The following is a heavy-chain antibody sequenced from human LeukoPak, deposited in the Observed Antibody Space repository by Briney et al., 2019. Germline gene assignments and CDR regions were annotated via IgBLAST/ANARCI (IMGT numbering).Heavy chain of an antibody. CDR2: MSGSGGST. J-gene: IGHJ4*02. D-gene: IGHD1-26*01. CDR1: GFSFSSYA. CDR3: AKDLVSGSFYGPFGC. V-gene: IGHV3-23*01. Sequence: GGSLRLSCAASGFSFSSYAMSWVRQAPGKGLGLVSSMSGSGGSTYYADSVKGRLTISRDNSKNTLHLQMNSLRAEDTAIYYCAKDLVSGSFYGPFGCWGQGPPVTVSS.